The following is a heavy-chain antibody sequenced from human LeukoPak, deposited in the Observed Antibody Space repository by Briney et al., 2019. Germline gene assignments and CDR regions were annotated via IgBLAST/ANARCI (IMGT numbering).Heavy chain of an antibody. CDR2: ISAYNGNT. V-gene: IGHV1-18*01. D-gene: IGHD6-6*01. CDR3: ARGAIAASPYYYYGMDV. CDR1: GYTFTSYD. Sequence: ASVKVSCKASGYTFTSYDINWVRQATGQGLEWMGWISAYNGNTNYAQKLQGRVTMTTDTSTSTAYMELRSLRSDDTAVYYCARGAIAASPYYYYGMDVWGQGTTVTVSS. J-gene: IGHJ6*02.